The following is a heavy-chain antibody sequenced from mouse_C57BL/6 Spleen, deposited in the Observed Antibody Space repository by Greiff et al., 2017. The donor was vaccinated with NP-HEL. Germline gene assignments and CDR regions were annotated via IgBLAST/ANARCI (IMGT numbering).Heavy chain of an antibody. Sequence: LMAPSQSLSITCPVSGFSLTSYGVDWVRQSPGKGLEWLGVIWGVGSTNYNSALKSRLSISKDNSKSQVFLKMNSLQTDDTAMYYCASDRGPFAYWGQGTLVTVSA. D-gene: IGHD3-3*01. CDR3: ASDRGPFAY. CDR1: GFSLTSYG. CDR2: IWGVGST. J-gene: IGHJ3*01. V-gene: IGHV2-6*01.